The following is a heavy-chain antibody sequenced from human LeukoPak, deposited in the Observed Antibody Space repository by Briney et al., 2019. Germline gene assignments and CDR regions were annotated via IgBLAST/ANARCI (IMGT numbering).Heavy chain of an antibody. D-gene: IGHD4-11*01. CDR2: INPNSGGT. CDR1: GYTFTGYY. CDR3: ARDAIVRDYSNSDY. J-gene: IGHJ4*02. Sequence: ASVKVSCKASGYTFTGYYMHWVRQAPGQGRECMGWINPNSGGTNYAQKFQGRVTMTRDTSISTAYMELSRLRSDDTAVYYCARDAIVRDYSNSDYWGQGTLVTVSS. V-gene: IGHV1-2*02.